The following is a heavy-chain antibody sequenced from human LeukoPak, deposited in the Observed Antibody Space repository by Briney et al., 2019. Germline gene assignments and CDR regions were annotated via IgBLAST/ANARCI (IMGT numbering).Heavy chain of an antibody. CDR2: ISGSGGST. CDR1: GFTFGSYA. CDR3: AKSYDYGDYVPIDY. V-gene: IGHV3-23*01. J-gene: IGHJ4*02. Sequence: PGGSLRLSCVASGFTFGSYAMSWVRQAPGKGLEWVSVISGSGGSTYYADSVKGRFTISRDNSKNTLYLQMNSLRAEDTAVYYCAKSYDYGDYVPIDYWGQGTLVTVSS. D-gene: IGHD4-17*01.